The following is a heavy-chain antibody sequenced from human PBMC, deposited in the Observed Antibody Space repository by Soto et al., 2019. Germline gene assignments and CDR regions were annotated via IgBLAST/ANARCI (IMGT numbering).Heavy chain of an antibody. J-gene: IGHJ4*02. CDR3: AGVTYYSAY. Sequence: QVQLVESGGDVVQPGRSLRLSCAASGFTFSNYGMHWARQAPGKGLEWVAAILYDGSNKYYADSVKGPFTISRYNSKNTLYLQMNSLLAEDTTLYYCAGVTYYSAYCGQGTLVTVSS. CDR2: ILYDGSNK. D-gene: IGHD2-21*02. V-gene: IGHV3-33*01. CDR1: GFTFSNYG.